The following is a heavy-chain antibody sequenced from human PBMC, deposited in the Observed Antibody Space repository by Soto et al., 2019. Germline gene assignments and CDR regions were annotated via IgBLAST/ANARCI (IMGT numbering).Heavy chain of an antibody. J-gene: IGHJ1*01. V-gene: IGHV3-74*01. Sequence: PGGSLRLSCAASGFTFSSYWMHWVRQAPGKGLEWVSRMNMDGNRISYVDSVKGRCTISRDNAKNTFYMEMNSARVEDTAVYYCVMGDGDRYDRHGNLVRHWGQGSLVFVTS. CDR2: MNMDGNRI. CDR3: VMGDGDRYDRHGNLVRH. D-gene: IGHD2-21*01. CDR1: GFTFSSYW.